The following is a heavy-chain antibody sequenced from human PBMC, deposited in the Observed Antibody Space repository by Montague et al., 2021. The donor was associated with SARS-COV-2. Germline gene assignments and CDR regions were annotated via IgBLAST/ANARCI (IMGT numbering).Heavy chain of an antibody. CDR3: ARWDPQTLTLIGLRCKSANDY. Sequence: SETLSLTCAVYGGSFSSYCWTWICQSPGKGLERISEISHSGTTNYNFNPSLRSRVTISVDTSKSQFSLKLTSVTAADTAVYYCARWDPQTLTLIGLRCKSANDYWGQGTLVTVSS. CDR2: ISHSGTT. V-gene: IGHV4-34*01. D-gene: IGHD1-26*01. J-gene: IGHJ4*02. CDR1: GGSFSSYC.